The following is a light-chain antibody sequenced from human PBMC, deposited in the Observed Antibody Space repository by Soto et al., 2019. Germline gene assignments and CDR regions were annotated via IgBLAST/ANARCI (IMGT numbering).Light chain of an antibody. Sequence: EIVLTQSPGTLSLSPGETATLSCRASQSVSDNFLAWFQQKPGQAPRLLIHGASTRATGIPVRFSGSGSGTDFTLTISRLEPEDFAVYYCQQYSGTPRTFGQGTKVEF. J-gene: IGKJ1*01. CDR2: GAS. CDR3: QQYSGTPRT. V-gene: IGKV3-20*01. CDR1: QSVSDNF.